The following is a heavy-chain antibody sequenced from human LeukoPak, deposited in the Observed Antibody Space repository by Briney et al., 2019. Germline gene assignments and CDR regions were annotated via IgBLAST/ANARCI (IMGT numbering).Heavy chain of an antibody. J-gene: IGHJ4*02. CDR2: IRYDGSNK. Sequence: PGGSLRLSCAASGFTFSSYGMHWVRQAPGKGLEWVAFIRYDGSNKYYADSVKGRFTISRGNSKNTLYLQMNSLRAEDTAVYYCAKGLDDWFPSPFDYWGQGSLVTVSS. CDR3: AKGLDDWFPSPFDY. CDR1: GFTFSSYG. D-gene: IGHD3-9*01. V-gene: IGHV3-30*02.